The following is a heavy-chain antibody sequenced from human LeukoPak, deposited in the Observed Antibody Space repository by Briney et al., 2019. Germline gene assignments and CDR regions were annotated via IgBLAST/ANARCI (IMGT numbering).Heavy chain of an antibody. J-gene: IGHJ3*02. CDR3: ARAKVYYDDTMDYYEGDAFDI. CDR2: ITSDSGGT. V-gene: IGHV1-2*02. D-gene: IGHD3-22*01. CDR1: GYTFTGHY. Sequence: ASVKVSCKASGYTFTGHYMHWVRQAPGQGLEWMGWITSDSGGTNYAQKFQGRVTMTRDTSISTAYMELSRLRSDDTAVYYCARAKVYYDDTMDYYEGDAFDIWGQGTLVTVSS.